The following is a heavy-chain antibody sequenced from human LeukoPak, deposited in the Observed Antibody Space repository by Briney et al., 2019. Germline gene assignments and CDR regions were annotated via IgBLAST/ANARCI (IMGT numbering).Heavy chain of an antibody. Sequence: ASVKVSCKASGYTFTSYGITWVRPAPGQGLEWMGWISAYGGNTNYAQKLQGRVTMTTDTSTRTAYMELRSLRSDDTAVYYCARDSCGSSSCYPDYWGQGTLVTVSS. V-gene: IGHV1-18*01. D-gene: IGHD2-2*01. CDR2: ISAYGGNT. CDR3: ARDSCGSSSCYPDY. CDR1: GYTFTSYG. J-gene: IGHJ4*02.